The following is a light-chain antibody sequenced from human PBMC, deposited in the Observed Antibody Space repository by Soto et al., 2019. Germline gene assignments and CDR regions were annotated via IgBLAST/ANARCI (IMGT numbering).Light chain of an antibody. CDR2: GNS. CDR3: QSSDSILSGYV. CDR1: SSNIGAGYD. J-gene: IGLJ1*01. V-gene: IGLV1-40*01. Sequence: QSVLTQPPSVSGAPGQRVTISCTGSSSNIGAGYDVHWYQQLPGTAPKLLIYGNSNRPSGVPDRFSGSKSGTSASLAITGLHAEDEADYYCQSSDSILSGYVFGTGTKVTVL.